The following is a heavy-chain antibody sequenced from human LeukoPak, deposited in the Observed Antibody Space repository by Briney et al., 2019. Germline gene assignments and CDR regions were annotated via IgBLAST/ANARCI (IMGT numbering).Heavy chain of an antibody. Sequence: GGSLRLSCEASGFIFHNYAMAWVRQAPGKGLEYVSSIGASGDHIYYGGSVKGRFTISRDDSRNTVYLQLNNLRVEDTAIYYCAKANWVSNADAVWWGQGTQVTVSS. V-gene: IGHV3-23*01. CDR2: IGASGDHI. CDR3: AKANWVSNADAVW. D-gene: IGHD1-1*01. J-gene: IGHJ4*02. CDR1: GFIFHNYA.